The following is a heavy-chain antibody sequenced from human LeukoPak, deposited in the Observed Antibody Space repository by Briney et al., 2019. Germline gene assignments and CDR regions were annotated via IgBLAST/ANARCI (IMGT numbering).Heavy chain of an antibody. V-gene: IGHV1-18*01. J-gene: IGHJ4*02. D-gene: IGHD3-10*01. CDR1: GYTFIHYG. Sequence: ASVKVSCKPSGYTFIHYGLTWVRQAPGQGLEWLGWVTVFNGKTSYARRVEDRLILTTDTSTSTRTLDLRGLRADDTAVYYCARVGNSGEFDFWGQGTLVTVSS. CDR2: VTVFNGKT. CDR3: ARVGNSGEFDF.